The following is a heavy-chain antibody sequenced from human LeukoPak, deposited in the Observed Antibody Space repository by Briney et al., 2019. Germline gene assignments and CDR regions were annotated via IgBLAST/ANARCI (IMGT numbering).Heavy chain of an antibody. D-gene: IGHD2-15*01. CDR3: TRASSLEYCSGSICPFDL. J-gene: IGHJ4*02. Sequence: GGSLRLSCAASGFPFSTYSMDWVRQAPGKGLEWVSYIRRNSGTIYYADSVKGRFTVSRDNAKRSLYLQMNSLRADDTAVYYCTRASSLEYCSGSICPFDLWGQGTLVTVSS. CDR1: GFPFSTYS. CDR2: IRRNSGTI. V-gene: IGHV3-48*04.